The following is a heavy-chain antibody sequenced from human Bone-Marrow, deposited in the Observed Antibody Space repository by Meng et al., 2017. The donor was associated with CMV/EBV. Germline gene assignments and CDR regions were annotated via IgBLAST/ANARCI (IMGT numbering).Heavy chain of an antibody. D-gene: IGHD2-2*01. Sequence: SLKISCAASGFTFDDYAMHWVRQAPGKGLEWVSGISWNSGSIGYADSVKGRFTISRDNAKNSLYLQMNSLRAEDTAVYYCARERQDVVVPAAIDYWGQGTLVTVSS. CDR2: ISWNSGSI. V-gene: IGHV3-9*01. CDR1: GFTFDDYA. J-gene: IGHJ4*02. CDR3: ARERQDVVVPAAIDY.